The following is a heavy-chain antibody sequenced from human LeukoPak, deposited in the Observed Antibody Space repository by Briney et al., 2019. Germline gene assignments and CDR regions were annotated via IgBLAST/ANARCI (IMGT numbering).Heavy chain of an antibody. CDR1: GYTFSNQW. CDR2: IYPGDSDT. J-gene: IGHJ3*02. D-gene: IGHD3-10*01. Sequence: GGSLESSCQASGYTFSNQWIGWVRQMPGKGLEWMGIIYPGDSDTRYSPSFQGQVTISVDKSITTAYLEWSSLKASDTAMYYCARTGYHYGSGSHYAFDIWGQGTTVTVSS. V-gene: IGHV5-51*01. CDR3: ARTGYHYGSGSHYAFDI.